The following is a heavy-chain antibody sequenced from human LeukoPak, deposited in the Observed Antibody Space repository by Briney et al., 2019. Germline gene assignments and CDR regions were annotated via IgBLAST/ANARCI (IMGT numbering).Heavy chain of an antibody. CDR3: ARDSVRYFDWLRRNNWFDP. J-gene: IGHJ5*02. CDR2: INPNSGGT. V-gene: IGHV1-2*02. CDR1: GYTFTGYY. Sequence: ASVKVSCKASGYTFTGYYMHWVRQAPGQGLEWMGWINPNSGGTNYAQKFQGRVTMTRDTSISTAYMELSRLRSDDTAVYYCARDSVRYFDWLRRNNWFDPWGQGTLVTVSS. D-gene: IGHD3-9*01.